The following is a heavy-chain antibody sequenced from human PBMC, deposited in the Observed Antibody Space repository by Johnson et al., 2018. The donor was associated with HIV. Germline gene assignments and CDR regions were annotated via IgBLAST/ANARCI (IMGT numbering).Heavy chain of an antibody. CDR1: GFTFSNYW. Sequence: MLLVESGGGLVQPGGSLRLSCAASGFTFSNYWMSWVRQAPGKGLEWVANIKQDGSEKYYVDSVKGRFTISRDNAKNSLYLQMNSLRAEDTAVYYCARERSGTIAFDIWGQGTIVTVSS. CDR3: ARERSGTIAFDI. J-gene: IGHJ3*02. CDR2: IKQDGSEK. D-gene: IGHD1-7*01. V-gene: IGHV3-7*03.